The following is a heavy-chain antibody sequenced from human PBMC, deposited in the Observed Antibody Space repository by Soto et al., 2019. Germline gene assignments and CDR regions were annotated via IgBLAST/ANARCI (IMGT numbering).Heavy chain of an antibody. J-gene: IGHJ6*02. CDR2: IIPIFGTA. D-gene: IGHD6-13*01. CDR3: ARDGGGIAAAGNRWDYYYYGMDV. V-gene: IGHV1-69*13. CDR1: GGTFSSYA. Sequence: SVKVSCKASGGTFSSYAISWVRQAPGQGLEWMGGIIPIFGTANYAQKFQGRVTITADESTSTAYMELSSLRSEDTAVYYCARDGGGIAAAGNRWDYYYYGMDVWGQGTTVTVSS.